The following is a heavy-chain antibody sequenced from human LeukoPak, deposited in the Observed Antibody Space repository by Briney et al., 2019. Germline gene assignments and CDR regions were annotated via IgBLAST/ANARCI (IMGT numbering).Heavy chain of an antibody. V-gene: IGHV4-59*08. CDR2: IYYSGST. J-gene: IGHJ3*02. CDR1: GGSISSYY. D-gene: IGHD3-16*01. CDR3: AKGRSYGTDYDAFDI. Sequence: PSETLSLTCTVSGGSISSYYWNWIRQPPGKGLEWIGYIYYSGSTNYNPSLKSRVTISIDTSKNQFSLKLSSVTAADTAVYYCAKGRSYGTDYDAFDIWSQGTMVTVSS.